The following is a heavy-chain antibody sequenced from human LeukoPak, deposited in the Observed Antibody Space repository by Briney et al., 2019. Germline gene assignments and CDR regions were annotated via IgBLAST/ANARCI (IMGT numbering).Heavy chain of an antibody. CDR2: ISSSSSYI. V-gene: IGHV3-21*01. CDR3: ARESTQWGSSPSATDY. CDR1: GFTFSSYS. D-gene: IGHD1-26*01. Sequence: GGSLRLSCAASGFTFSSYSMNWVRQAPGKGLEWVSSISSSSSYIYYADSVKGRFTISRDNAKNSLYLQMNSLRAEDTAVYYCARESTQWGSSPSATDYWGQGTLVTVSS. J-gene: IGHJ4*02.